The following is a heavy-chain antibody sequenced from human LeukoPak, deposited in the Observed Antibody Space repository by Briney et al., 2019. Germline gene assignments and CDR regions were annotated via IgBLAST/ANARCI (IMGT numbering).Heavy chain of an antibody. CDR2: IYSGGDT. CDR3: AKERNLEIAVAGTIFDY. D-gene: IGHD6-19*01. J-gene: IGHJ4*02. Sequence: GGSLRLSCAASGFTVRTYYMAWVRQAPGKGLEWVSVIYSGGDTYYADSVKGRFTISRDDSKNMIYLEMSTLKAEDTAVYYCAKERNLEIAVAGTIFDYWGQGTLVTVSS. CDR1: GFTVRTYY. V-gene: IGHV3-66*01.